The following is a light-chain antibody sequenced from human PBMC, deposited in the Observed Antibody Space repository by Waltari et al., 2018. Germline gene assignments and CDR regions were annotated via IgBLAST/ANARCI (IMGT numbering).Light chain of an antibody. CDR2: RDD. Sequence: QSVLTQPPSVSGAPGQRVTISCTGSRSNIGAGYDVHRYQHIPGTAPKVLIYRDDNRPSGVPGRFSGSKSGTSASLSVTGLHVEDEADYFCQSYDRDLNAVLFGGGTKLTVL. J-gene: IGLJ2*01. CDR1: RSNIGAGYD. CDR3: QSYDRDLNAVL. V-gene: IGLV1-40*01.